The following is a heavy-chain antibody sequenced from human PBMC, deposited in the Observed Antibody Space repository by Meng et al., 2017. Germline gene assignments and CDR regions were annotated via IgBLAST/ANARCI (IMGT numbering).Heavy chain of an antibody. CDR1: GWSLSGYD. CDR3: ARRGIAACPFYY. Sequence: QVKLQQACQVLFKPSVTLARTFAVYGWSLSGYDWSWISQPPGKGLEWIGEINNSGSTNYNPSLKSRVTISVDTSKTQFSLKLSSVTAADTAVYYCARRGIAACPFYYWGQGTLVTVSS. J-gene: IGHJ4*02. V-gene: IGHV4-34*01. D-gene: IGHD6-6*01. CDR2: INNSGST.